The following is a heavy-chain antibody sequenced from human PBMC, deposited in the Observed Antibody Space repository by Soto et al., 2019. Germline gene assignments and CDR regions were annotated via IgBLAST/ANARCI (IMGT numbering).Heavy chain of an antibody. Sequence: QVQLVQSGAEVKKPGSSVKVSCKASGGTFSSYAISWVRQAPGQGLEWMGGIIPIFGTANYAQKFQGRVTITADESTSTAFMELSSLRSEDTAVYYCARVGYYYDSSGYHFDYWGQGTLVTVSS. D-gene: IGHD3-22*01. V-gene: IGHV1-69*01. CDR2: IIPIFGTA. CDR1: GGTFSSYA. J-gene: IGHJ4*02. CDR3: ARVGYYYDSSGYHFDY.